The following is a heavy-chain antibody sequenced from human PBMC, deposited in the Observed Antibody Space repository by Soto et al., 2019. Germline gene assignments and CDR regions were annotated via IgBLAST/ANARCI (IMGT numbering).Heavy chain of an antibody. Sequence: PSETLSLTCTVSGDFISSGGYYWRWIRQLPGKGLEWIGLIYSSGATYYNTSLKSRITISLDTSKNQFSLNLTSVTAADTAVYYCARTDDSGYYFLYWGQGTPVTVSS. J-gene: IGHJ4*02. CDR1: GDFISSGGYY. CDR2: IYSSGAT. CDR3: ARTDDSGYYFLY. V-gene: IGHV4-31*03. D-gene: IGHD3-22*01.